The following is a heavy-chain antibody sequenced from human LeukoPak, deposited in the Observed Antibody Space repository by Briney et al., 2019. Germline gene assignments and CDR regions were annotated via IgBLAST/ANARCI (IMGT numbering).Heavy chain of an antibody. CDR1: GGSISSNSYY. V-gene: IGHV4-39*01. CDR2: IYYSGNT. D-gene: IGHD3-10*01. J-gene: IGHJ4*02. CDR3: ARQAYYGSGSYPYFDY. Sequence: SGTLSLTCTVSGGSISSNSYYWGWIRQPPGRGLEYIGSIYYSGNTYHNPSLKSRVTMSVDTSKTQFSLRLSSVTAADTAVYYCARQAYYGSGSYPYFDYWGQGILVTVSS.